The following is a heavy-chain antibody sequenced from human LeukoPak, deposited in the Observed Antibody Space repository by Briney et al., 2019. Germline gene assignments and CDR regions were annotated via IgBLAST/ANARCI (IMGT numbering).Heavy chain of an antibody. V-gene: IGHV3-23*01. CDR2: ISDSGGST. J-gene: IGHJ4*02. CDR1: GFTFSSCA. CDR3: ARTTYCSSTSCPGIDY. D-gene: IGHD2-2*01. Sequence: GGSLRLSCAASGFTFSSCAMTWVRQAPGKGLEWVSTISDSGGSTYYADPVKGRFTISRDNSKNTLYLQMNSLRAEDTAVYYCARTTYCSSTSCPGIDYWGQGTLVTVSS.